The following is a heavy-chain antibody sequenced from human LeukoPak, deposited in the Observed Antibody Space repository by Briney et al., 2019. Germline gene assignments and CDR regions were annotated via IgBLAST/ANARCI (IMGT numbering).Heavy chain of an antibody. J-gene: IGHJ4*02. V-gene: IGHV4-39*01. Sequence: PSETLSLTCTVSGGSISSSSYYWGWIRQPPGKGLEWIGNIYYSGSTYYNPSLKSRVTISVDTSKNQFSLKLNSVTVADTAVYYCSISLRAKSEQWLVSFDYWGQGTLVTVSS. D-gene: IGHD6-19*01. CDR1: GGSISSSSYY. CDR3: SISLRAKSEQWLVSFDY. CDR2: IYYSGST.